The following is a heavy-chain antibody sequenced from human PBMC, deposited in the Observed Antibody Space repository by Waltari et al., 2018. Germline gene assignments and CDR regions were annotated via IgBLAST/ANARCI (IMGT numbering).Heavy chain of an antibody. D-gene: IGHD5-18*01. Sequence: QVQLQESGPGLVKPSETLSLTCTVSGGSISSYYWSWIRQPPGKGLEWIGYIYYSGSTNYNPSLKSRVTISVDTSKNQFSLKLSSVTAADTAVYYCARVTGDTAMVTPAFDYWGQGTLVTVSS. CDR1: GGSISSYY. CDR3: ARVTGDTAMVTPAFDY. CDR2: IYYSGST. J-gene: IGHJ4*02. V-gene: IGHV4-59*01.